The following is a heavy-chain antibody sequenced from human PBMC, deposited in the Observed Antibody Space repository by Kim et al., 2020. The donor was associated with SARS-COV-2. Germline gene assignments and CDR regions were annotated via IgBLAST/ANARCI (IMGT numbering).Heavy chain of an antibody. CDR2: ISYDGSNK. CDR3: ANFRSYLDY. CDR1: GFTFSSYG. V-gene: IGHV3-30*18. J-gene: IGHJ4*02. Sequence: GGSLRLSCAASGFTFSSYGMHWVRQAPGKGLEWVAVISYDGSNKYYADSVKGRFTISRDNSKNTLYLQMNSLRAEDTAVYYCANFRSYLDYSGQGTLVTVSS.